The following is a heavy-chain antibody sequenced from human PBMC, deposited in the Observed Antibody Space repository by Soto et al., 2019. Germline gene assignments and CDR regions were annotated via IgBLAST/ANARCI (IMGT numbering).Heavy chain of an antibody. J-gene: IGHJ3*02. CDR2: ISTSGSTI. D-gene: IGHD6-19*01. CDR3: ARGGAGRRSGRMGAFDI. Sequence: GGSLRPPGAASGFTFSASYMSWFRQAPGKGLEWVSYISTSGSTIYYADSVKGRFTISRDNAKNSLYLQMNSLRAEDTAVYYCARGGAGRRSGRMGAFDIWGQGTMVTVSS. CDR1: GFTFSASY. V-gene: IGHV3-11*01.